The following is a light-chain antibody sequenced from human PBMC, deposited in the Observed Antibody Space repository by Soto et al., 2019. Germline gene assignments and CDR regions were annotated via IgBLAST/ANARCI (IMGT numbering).Light chain of an antibody. V-gene: IGKV3-11*01. CDR1: QTISNY. CDR3: HHPYS. CDR2: DAS. Sequence: EITLTQSPSTLAWSPGERATLSCRASQTISNYFAWYQHRPGQPPRLLIDDASNRATGIPARFSGSVSGTDFTLTISSLEPDDFAVDYCHHPYSFGQGTRLEIK. J-gene: IGKJ5*01.